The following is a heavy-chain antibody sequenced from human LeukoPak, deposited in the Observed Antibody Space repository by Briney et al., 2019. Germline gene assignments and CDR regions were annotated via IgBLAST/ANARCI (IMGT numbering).Heavy chain of an antibody. CDR2: INHSGST. CDR3: ARRAVVPATYPNDAFDI. CDR1: GGSFSGYY. J-gene: IGHJ3*02. D-gene: IGHD2-2*01. Sequence: SSETLSLTCAVYGGSFSGYYWSWIRQPPGKGLEWIGEINHSGSTNYNPSLKSRVTISVDTSRNQFSLKLSSVTAADTAVYYCARRAVVPATYPNDAFDIWGQGTMVTVSS. V-gene: IGHV4-34*01.